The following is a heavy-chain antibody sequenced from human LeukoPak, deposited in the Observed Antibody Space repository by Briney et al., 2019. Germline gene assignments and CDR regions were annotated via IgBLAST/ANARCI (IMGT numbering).Heavy chain of an antibody. CDR2: ISSSGSTI. CDR3: AKDITMVRALYYFDY. D-gene: IGHD3-10*01. Sequence: GGSLRLSCAASGFTFSDYYMSCIRQAPGKGLEWVSYISSSGSTIYYADSVKGRFTISRDNSKNTLYLQMNSLRAEDTAVYYCAKDITMVRALYYFDYWGQGTLVTVSS. V-gene: IGHV3-11*01. CDR1: GFTFSDYY. J-gene: IGHJ4*02.